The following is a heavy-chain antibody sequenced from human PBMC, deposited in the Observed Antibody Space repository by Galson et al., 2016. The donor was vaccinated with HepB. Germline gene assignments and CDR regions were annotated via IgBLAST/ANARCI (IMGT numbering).Heavy chain of an antibody. V-gene: IGHV3-21*01. Sequence: SLRLSCAASRLTFSSYSMSWVRQAPGKGLEWISSISSSSTFIYYSASVKGRFTSARDNAKNSLYLQMNRLRAEDTAVYYCTRGGQGFGESYFYYAMDVWGQGTTVTVSS. CDR3: TRGGQGFGESYFYYAMDV. D-gene: IGHD3-10*01. CDR2: ISSSSTFI. J-gene: IGHJ6*02. CDR1: RLTFSSYS.